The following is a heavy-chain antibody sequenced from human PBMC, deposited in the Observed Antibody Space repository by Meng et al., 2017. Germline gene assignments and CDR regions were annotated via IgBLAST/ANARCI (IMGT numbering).Heavy chain of an antibody. CDR3: ASRGIGDCSSTSCYGDFDY. Sequence: SVKVSCKASGGTFSSYAISWVRQAPGQGLEWMGGIIPIFGTANYAQKFQGRVTITTDESTSTAYMELSSLRSEDTAVYYCASRGIGDCSSTSCYGDFDYWGQGTLVTVSS. J-gene: IGHJ4*02. CDR2: IIPIFGTA. D-gene: IGHD2-2*01. CDR1: GGTFSSYA. V-gene: IGHV1-69*05.